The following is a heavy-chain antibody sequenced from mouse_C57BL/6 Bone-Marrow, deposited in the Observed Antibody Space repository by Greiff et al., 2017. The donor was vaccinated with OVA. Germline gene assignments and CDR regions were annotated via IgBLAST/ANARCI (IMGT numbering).Heavy chain of an antibody. CDR2: IRNKANNHAT. CDR3: TRDDSRAWFAY. CDR1: GFTFSDAW. J-gene: IGHJ3*01. Sequence: EVKVVESGGGLVQPGGSMKLSCAASGFTFSDAWMDWVRQSPEKGLEWVAEIRNKANNHATYYAESVKGRFNIARDDSKSSVYLQMNSLRAEDTGSYYCTRDDSRAWFAYWGQGTLVTVSA. D-gene: IGHD2-4*01. V-gene: IGHV6-6*01.